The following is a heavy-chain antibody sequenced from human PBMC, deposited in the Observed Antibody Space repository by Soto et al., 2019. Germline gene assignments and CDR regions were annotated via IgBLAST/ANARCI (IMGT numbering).Heavy chain of an antibody. CDR1: GGSISSSSYY. CDR2: IYYSGST. D-gene: IGHD5-12*01. Sequence: QLQLQESGPGLVKPSETLSLTCTVSGGSISSSSYYWGWIRQPPGKGLEWIGSIYYSGSTYYNPSLKSRVTISVDTSKNQFSPKLSSVTAADTAVYYCARHLVATITLGAFDIWGQGTMVTVSS. V-gene: IGHV4-39*01. CDR3: ARHLVATITLGAFDI. J-gene: IGHJ3*02.